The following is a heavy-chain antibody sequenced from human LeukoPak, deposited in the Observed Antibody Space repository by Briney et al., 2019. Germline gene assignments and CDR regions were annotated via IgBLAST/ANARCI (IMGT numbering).Heavy chain of an antibody. D-gene: IGHD3-3*01. J-gene: IGHJ5*02. CDR3: ARVGKYYDFWSGYLT. V-gene: IGHV3-48*01. CDR1: GFTFSSYS. Sequence: PGGSLRLSCAASGFTFSSYSMNWVRQALGKGLEWVSYISSSSSTIYYADSVKGRFTISRDNAKNSLYLQMNSLRAEDTAVYYCARVGKYYDFWSGYLTWGQGTLVTVSS. CDR2: ISSSSSTI.